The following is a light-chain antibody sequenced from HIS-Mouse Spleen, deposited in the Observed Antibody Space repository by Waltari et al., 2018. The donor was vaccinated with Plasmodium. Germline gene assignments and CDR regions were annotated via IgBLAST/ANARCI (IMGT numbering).Light chain of an antibody. V-gene: IGLV2-23*01. J-gene: IGLJ3*02. CDR2: ECS. CDR1: SSDVGSYNL. Sequence: QSALTQPASVSGSPGQSITISCTGTSSDVGSYNLVSCYQQHPGQAPKRMIYECSKRPYGVYNRFAGSKSGNTASLTISGLQAEDEADYYCCSYAGSSTVFGGGTKLTVL. CDR3: CSYAGSSTV.